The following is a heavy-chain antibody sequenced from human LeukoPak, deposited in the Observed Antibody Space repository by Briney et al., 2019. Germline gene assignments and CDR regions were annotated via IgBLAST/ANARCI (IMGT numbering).Heavy chain of an antibody. D-gene: IGHD3-10*02. CDR1: GFTFSSYE. Sequence: GGSPRLSCAASGFTFSSYEMNWVRQAPGKGLEWVSYISSSGSTIYYADSVKGRFTISRDNAKNSLHLQMNSLRAEDTAVYYCAELGITMIGGVWGKGTTVTISS. CDR3: AELGITMIGGV. J-gene: IGHJ6*04. CDR2: ISSSGSTI. V-gene: IGHV3-48*03.